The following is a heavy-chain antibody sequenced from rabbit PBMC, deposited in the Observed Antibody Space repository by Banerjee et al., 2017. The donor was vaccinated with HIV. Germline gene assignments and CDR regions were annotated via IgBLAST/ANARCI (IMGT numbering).Heavy chain of an antibody. D-gene: IGHD7-1*01. J-gene: IGHJ6*01. CDR1: GFSFSSSYY. CDR3: ARDGAYTGYDLDL. Sequence: QEQLVESGGGLVQPGGSLTLTCTASGFSFSSSYYMCWVRQAPGKGLEWIACIYGGSSGSTYYASWAKGRFTISKTSSTTVTLQMTSLTAADTATYFCARDGAYTGYDLDLWGPGTLVTVS. CDR2: IYGGSSGST. V-gene: IGHV1S45*01.